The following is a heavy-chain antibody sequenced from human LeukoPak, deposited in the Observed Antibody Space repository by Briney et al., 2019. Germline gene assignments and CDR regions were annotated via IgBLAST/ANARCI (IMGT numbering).Heavy chain of an antibody. J-gene: IGHJ4*02. V-gene: IGHV3-7*03. CDR3: ARDPVEWELLLDY. CDR2: MNIDGSEK. CDR1: GFALSSHW. Sequence: GGSLRLSCAASGFALSSHWMTWVRQAPGKRPEWVANMNIDGSEKHYADSVKGRFFISRDNARNLVYLQMASLRVEDTAIYYCARDPVEWELLLDYWGQGTPVTVSS. D-gene: IGHD1-26*01.